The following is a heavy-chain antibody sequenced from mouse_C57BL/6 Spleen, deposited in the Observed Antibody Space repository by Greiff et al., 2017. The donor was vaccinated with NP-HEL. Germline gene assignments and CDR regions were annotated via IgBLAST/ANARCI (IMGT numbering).Heavy chain of an antibody. D-gene: IGHD4-1*01. CDR3: ARSKLGLSYFDY. V-gene: IGHV1-54*01. J-gene: IGHJ2*01. CDR1: GYAFTNYL. CDR2: INPGSGGT. Sequence: VQLQQSGAELVRPGTSVKVSCKASGYAFTNYLIEWVKQRPGQGLEWIGVINPGSGGTNYNEKFKGKATLTADKSSSTAYMQLSSLTSEDSAVYFCARSKLGLSYFDYWGQGTTLTVSS.